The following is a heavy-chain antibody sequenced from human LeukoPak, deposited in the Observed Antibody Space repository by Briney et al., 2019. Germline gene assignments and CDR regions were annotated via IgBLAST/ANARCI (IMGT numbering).Heavy chain of an antibody. Sequence: SVKVSCKASGGTFSSYAISWVRQAPGQGLEWMGGIIPIFGTANYAQKFQGRVTITADESTSTAYMELSSLRSEDTAVYYCARFRSSCSGGSCYPSYGMDVWGQGTTVTVSS. CDR2: IIPIFGTA. V-gene: IGHV1-69*13. D-gene: IGHD2-15*01. CDR1: GGTFSSYA. J-gene: IGHJ6*02. CDR3: ARFRSSCSGGSCYPSYGMDV.